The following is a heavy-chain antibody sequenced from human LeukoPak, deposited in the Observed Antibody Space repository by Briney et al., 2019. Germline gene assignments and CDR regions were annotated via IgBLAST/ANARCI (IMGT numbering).Heavy chain of an antibody. CDR3: AKGPYYDFWSSYHGTFDY. CDR2: ISGSGGST. D-gene: IGHD3-3*01. V-gene: IGHV3-23*01. Sequence: GGSLRLSCAASGFTFSSYAMSWVRQAPGKGLEWVSAISGSGGSTYYADSVKGRFTISRDNSKNTLYLQMNSLRAEDTAVYYCAKGPYYDFWSSYHGTFDYWGQGTLVTVSS. J-gene: IGHJ4*02. CDR1: GFTFSSYA.